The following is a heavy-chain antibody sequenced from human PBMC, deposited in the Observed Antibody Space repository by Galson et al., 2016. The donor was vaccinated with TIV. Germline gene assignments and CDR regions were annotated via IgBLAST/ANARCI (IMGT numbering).Heavy chain of an antibody. CDR1: GFSFDDYG. V-gene: IGHV3-9*01. J-gene: IGHJ6*02. Sequence: SLRLSCAASGFSFDDYGMHWVRPVLGKGLEWVSGISSNSVYLGYADSVKGRFTISRDNAQNSLYLQMNSLRAEDTALYYCTKARGHSYGSPQDYYYGMDVWGQGTTVIVSS. D-gene: IGHD3-16*01. CDR3: TKARGHSYGSPQDYYYGMDV. CDR2: ISSNSVYL.